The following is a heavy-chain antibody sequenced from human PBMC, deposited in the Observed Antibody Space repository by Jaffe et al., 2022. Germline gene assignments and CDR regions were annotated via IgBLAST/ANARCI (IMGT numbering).Heavy chain of an antibody. CDR3: ARGRNDYIWGSYRYPYYYMDV. Sequence: QVQLQQWGAGLLKPSETLSLTCAVYGGSFSGYYWSWIRQPPGKGLEWIGEINHSGSTNYNPSLKSRVTISVDTSKNQFSLKLSSVTAADTAVYYCARGRNDYIWGSYRYPYYYMDVWGKGTTVTVSS. V-gene: IGHV4-34*01. D-gene: IGHD3-16*02. J-gene: IGHJ6*03. CDR1: GGSFSGYY. CDR2: INHSGST.